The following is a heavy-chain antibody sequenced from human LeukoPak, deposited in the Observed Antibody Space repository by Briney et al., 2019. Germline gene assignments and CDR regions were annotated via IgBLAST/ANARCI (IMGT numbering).Heavy chain of an antibody. J-gene: IGHJ2*01. CDR3: ARPSGSYWYFDL. Sequence: GGSLRLSCAASAFTFSSYDMHWVRQAPGKGLEGVAVIWYDGSNKYYADSVKGRFTISRDNSKNTLYLQMNSLRGEDTAVYYCARPSGSYWYFDLWGRGTLVTVSS. CDR1: AFTFSSYD. D-gene: IGHD1-26*01. CDR2: IWYDGSNK. V-gene: IGHV3-33*01.